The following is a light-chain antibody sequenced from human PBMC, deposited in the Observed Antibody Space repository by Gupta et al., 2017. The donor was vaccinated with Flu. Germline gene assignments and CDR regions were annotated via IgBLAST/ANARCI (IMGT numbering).Light chain of an antibody. CDR1: SGSVSTANF. V-gene: IGLV8-61*01. CDR3: ILFVEPGTWL. CDR2: DTD. J-gene: IGLJ2*01. Sequence: TITLTCGLTSGSVSTANFPNWYRQPPGQAPRTLIYDTDNRASGVGDRFSGSVVGNKAALTITGVQADDESDYFCILFVEPGTWLFGGGTKVTVL.